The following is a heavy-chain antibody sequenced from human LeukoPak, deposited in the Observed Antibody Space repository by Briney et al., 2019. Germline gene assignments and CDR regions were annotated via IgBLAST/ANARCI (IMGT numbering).Heavy chain of an antibody. Sequence: ASETLSLTCTVSGGSISSYYWSWIRQPPGKGLEWIGYIYYSGSTNYNPSLKSRVTISVDTSKNQFSLKLSSVTAAGTAVYYCASIAAAGTWVWFDPWGQGTLVTVSS. V-gene: IGHV4-59*08. J-gene: IGHJ5*02. CDR1: GGSISSYY. D-gene: IGHD6-13*01. CDR2: IYYSGST. CDR3: ASIAAAGTWVWFDP.